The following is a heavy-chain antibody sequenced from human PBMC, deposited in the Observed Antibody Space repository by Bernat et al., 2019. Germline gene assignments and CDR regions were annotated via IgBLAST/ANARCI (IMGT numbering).Heavy chain of an antibody. D-gene: IGHD2-15*01. Sequence: QVQLQQWGAGLLKPSETLSLTCAVYGGSFSGYYWSWIRQPPGKGLEWIGEINHSGSTNYNPSLKSRVTISVDTSKNQFSLKPSSVTAADTAVYYCAREGYCSGGSCYSWHNWFDPWGQGTLVTVSS. CDR1: GGSFSGYY. CDR3: AREGYCSGGSCYSWHNWFDP. CDR2: INHSGST. J-gene: IGHJ5*02. V-gene: IGHV4-34*01.